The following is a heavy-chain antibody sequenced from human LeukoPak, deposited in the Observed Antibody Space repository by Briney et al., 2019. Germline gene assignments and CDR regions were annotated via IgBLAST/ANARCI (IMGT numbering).Heavy chain of an antibody. CDR3: ARRSAAKDAFDI. D-gene: IGHD6-25*01. V-gene: IGHV3-30*02. CDR1: EFTFNSYG. CDR2: IRYDGSNK. J-gene: IGHJ3*02. Sequence: GGSLRLSCAASEFTFNSYGMHWVRQAPGKGQEWVAFIRYDGSNKYYADSVKGRFTISRDNSKNTLYLQMNSLRAEDTAVYYCARRSAAKDAFDIWGRGTKVTVSS.